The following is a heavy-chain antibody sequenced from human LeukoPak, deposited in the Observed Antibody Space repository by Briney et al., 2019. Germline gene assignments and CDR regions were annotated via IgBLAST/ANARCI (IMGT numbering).Heavy chain of an antibody. CDR1: GFTFSSYA. CDR3: ARVPHSSGWYLDFDY. D-gene: IGHD6-19*01. CDR2: ISYDGSNK. J-gene: IGHJ4*02. Sequence: PGGSLGLSCAASGFTFSSYAMHWVRQAPGKGLEWVAVISYDGSNKYYADSVKGRFTISRDNYKNTLYLQMNSLRAEDTAVYYCARVPHSSGWYLDFDYWGQGTLVTVSS. V-gene: IGHV3-30-3*01.